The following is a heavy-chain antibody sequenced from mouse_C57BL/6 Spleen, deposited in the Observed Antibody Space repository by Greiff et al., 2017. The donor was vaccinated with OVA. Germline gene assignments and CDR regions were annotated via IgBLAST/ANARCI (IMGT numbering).Heavy chain of an antibody. CDR3: ARHEEGYYYGSSYWYFDV. J-gene: IGHJ1*03. V-gene: IGHV1-62-2*01. CDR1: GYTFTEYT. CDR2: FYPGSGSI. D-gene: IGHD1-1*01. Sequence: VQLQQSGAELVKPGASVKLSCKASGYTFTEYTIHWVKQRSGQGLEWIGWFYPGSGSIKYNEKFKDKATLTADKSPSTVYMELSRLTSEDSAVYFCARHEEGYYYGSSYWYFDVWGTGTTVTVSS.